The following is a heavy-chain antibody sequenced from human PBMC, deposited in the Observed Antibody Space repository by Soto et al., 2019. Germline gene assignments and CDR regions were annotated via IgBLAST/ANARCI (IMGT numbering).Heavy chain of an antibody. Sequence: QVQLVESGGGVVQPGRSLRLSCAASGFTFSSYGMHWVRQAPGKGLEWVAVISYDGSNKYYADSVKGRFTISRDNSKNTLYLQMNSLRAEDTAVYYCAKDTGAYCDFWSGDYWGQGTLVTVSS. CDR2: ISYDGSNK. D-gene: IGHD3-3*01. J-gene: IGHJ4*02. CDR3: AKDTGAYCDFWSGDY. V-gene: IGHV3-30*18. CDR1: GFTFSSYG.